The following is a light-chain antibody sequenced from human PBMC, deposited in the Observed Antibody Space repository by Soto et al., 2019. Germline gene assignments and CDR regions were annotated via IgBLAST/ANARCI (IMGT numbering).Light chain of an antibody. J-gene: IGKJ5*01. CDR1: QSISSY. Sequence: IQMTQSPSSLSASVGDRVTITCRASQSISSYLNWYQQKPGKAPKLLIYAASSLQSGVPSRFSGSGSGTDFTLTISSLEPEDFAVYYCQQRSNWPPITSCQGTRLEI. CDR3: QQRSNWPPIT. V-gene: IGKV1-39*01. CDR2: AAS.